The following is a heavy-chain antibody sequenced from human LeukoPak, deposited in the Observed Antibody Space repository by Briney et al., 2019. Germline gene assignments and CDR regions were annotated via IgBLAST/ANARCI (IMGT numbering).Heavy chain of an antibody. CDR1: GGSISSYY. CDR2: IYYSGST. V-gene: IGHV4-59*01. D-gene: IGHD4-17*01. Sequence: PSENLSLTCTVSGGSISSYYWSWIRQPPGKGLEWIGYIYYSGSTNYNPSLKSRVTISVDTSKNQFSLKLSSVTAADTAVYYCARDSYGDYYFDYWGQGTLVTVSS. J-gene: IGHJ4*02. CDR3: ARDSYGDYYFDY.